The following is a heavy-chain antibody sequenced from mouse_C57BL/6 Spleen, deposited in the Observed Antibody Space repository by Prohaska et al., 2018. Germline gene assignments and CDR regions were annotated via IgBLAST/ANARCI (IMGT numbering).Heavy chain of an antibody. CDR1: GYTFTSYW. Sequence: QVQLQQPGAELVRPGSSVKLSCKASGYTFTSYWMDWVKQRPGQGLEWIGNIYPSDSETHYKQKFKDKATLTVDKSSSTAYMQLSSLTSEDSAVYYCARGYYGSSYVEFDYWGQGTTLTVSS. J-gene: IGHJ2*01. CDR2: IYPSDSET. CDR3: ARGYYGSSYVEFDY. D-gene: IGHD1-1*01. V-gene: IGHV1-61*01.